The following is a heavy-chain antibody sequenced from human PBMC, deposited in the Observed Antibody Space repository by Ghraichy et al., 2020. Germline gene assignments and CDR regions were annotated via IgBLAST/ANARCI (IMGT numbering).Heavy chain of an antibody. Sequence: LSCTVSGGSIRRYYWSWIRQPAGKGLEWIGRIYISGSINYNPSLKSRVTMSLDTSKNQFSLKLSSVTAADTAVYYCASTYFDFWSDSSGYGMDVWGQGTTVTVSS. CDR2: IYISGSI. CDR3: ASTYFDFWSDSSGYGMDV. V-gene: IGHV4-4*07. J-gene: IGHJ6*02. CDR1: GGSIRRYY. D-gene: IGHD3-3*01.